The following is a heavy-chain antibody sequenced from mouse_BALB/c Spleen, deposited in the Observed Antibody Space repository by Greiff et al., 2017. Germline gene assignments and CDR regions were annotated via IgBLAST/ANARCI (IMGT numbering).Heavy chain of an antibody. J-gene: IGHJ3*01. Sequence: EVQLQESGPGLVKPSQSLSLTCTVTGYSITSDYAWNWIRQFPGNKLEWMGYISYSGSTSYNPSLKSRISITRDTSKNQFFLQLNSVTTEDTATYYCARGGPDYDAFAYWGQGTLVTVSA. D-gene: IGHD2-4*01. V-gene: IGHV3-2*02. CDR1: GYSITSDYA. CDR3: ARGGPDYDAFAY. CDR2: ISYSGST.